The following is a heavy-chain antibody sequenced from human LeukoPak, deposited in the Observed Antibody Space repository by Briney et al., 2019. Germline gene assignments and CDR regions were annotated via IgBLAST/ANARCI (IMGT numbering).Heavy chain of an antibody. CDR3: ARVVTDCSSPSCYIAARFDY. CDR2: IYYSGST. V-gene: IGHV4-59*12. CDR1: GGSISSYY. D-gene: IGHD2-2*02. Sequence: PSETLSLTCTVSGGSISSYYWSWIRQPPGKGLEWIGYIYYSGSTNYNPSLKSRVTISVDTSKNQFSLKLSSVTAADTAVYYCARVVTDCSSPSCYIAARFDYGGQGPLAPVPS. J-gene: IGHJ4*02.